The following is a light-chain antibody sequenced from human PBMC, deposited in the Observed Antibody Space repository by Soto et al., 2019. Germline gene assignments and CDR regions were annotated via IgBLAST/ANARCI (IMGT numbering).Light chain of an antibody. Sequence: QSVLAQPRSVSGSPGQLLTISCTGTSSDVDDYRYVSWYQPYPGKAPKLVIYDGTKRPSGVPDRFSGSNSGNTASLTISGLQAEDEADYYCCSSVNTPDIFGAGTNVTVL. V-gene: IGLV2-11*01. CDR2: DGT. CDR3: CSSVNTPDI. J-gene: IGLJ1*01. CDR1: SSDVDDYRY.